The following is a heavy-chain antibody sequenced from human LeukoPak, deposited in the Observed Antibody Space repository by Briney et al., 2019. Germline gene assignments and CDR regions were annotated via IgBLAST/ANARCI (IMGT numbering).Heavy chain of an antibody. CDR1: GGTFSSYA. CDR3: ARLSQSGNWNYHGMDV. Sequence: SVKVSCKASGGTFSSYAISWVRQAPGQGLEWMGRIIPIFGIANYAQKFQGRVTITADKSTSTAYMELSSLRSEDTAVYYCARLSQSGNWNYHGMDVWGQGTTVTVSS. V-gene: IGHV1-69*04. J-gene: IGHJ6*02. CDR2: IIPIFGIA. D-gene: IGHD1-1*01.